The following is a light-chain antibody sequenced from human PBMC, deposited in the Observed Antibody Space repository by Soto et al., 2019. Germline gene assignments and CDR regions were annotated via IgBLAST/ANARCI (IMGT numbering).Light chain of an antibody. V-gene: IGKV3-20*01. CDR3: QQYGSSPLVT. J-gene: IGKJ5*01. CDR1: QSVSSSY. Sequence: EIVLTQSPGTLSLSPGERATLSCRASQSVSSSYLAWYQQKPGQAPRLLIHGASSRATGIPDRFSGSGSGTDFPRTISRLEPEDFAVYYCQQYGSSPLVTFGQGTRLEIK. CDR2: GAS.